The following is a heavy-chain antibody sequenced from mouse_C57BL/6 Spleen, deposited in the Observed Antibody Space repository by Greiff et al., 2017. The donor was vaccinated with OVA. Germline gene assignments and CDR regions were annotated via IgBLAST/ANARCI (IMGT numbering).Heavy chain of an antibody. V-gene: IGHV14-4*01. CDR1: GFNIKDDY. CDR3: TTPARGY. Sequence: EVMLVESGAELVRPGASVKLSCTASGFNIKDDYMHWVKQRPEQGLEWIGWIDPENGDTEYASKFQGKATITADTSSNTAYLQLSSLTSEDTAVYYCTTPARGYWGQGTTLTVSS. J-gene: IGHJ2*01. CDR2: IDPENGDT.